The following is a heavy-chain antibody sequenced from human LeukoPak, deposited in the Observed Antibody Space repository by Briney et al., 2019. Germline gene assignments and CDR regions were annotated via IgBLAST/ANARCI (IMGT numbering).Heavy chain of an antibody. D-gene: IGHD6-13*01. CDR1: GFTVSSNY. J-gene: IGHJ4*02. CDR3: ARKAAATFDY. V-gene: IGHV3-66*02. CDR2: IYSGGST. Sequence: PGGSLRLTCAASGFTVSSNYMSWVRQAPGKGLEWVSVIYSGGSTYYADSVKGRFTISRDNSKNTLYLQMNSLRAEDTAVYYCARKAAATFDYWGQGTLVTVSS.